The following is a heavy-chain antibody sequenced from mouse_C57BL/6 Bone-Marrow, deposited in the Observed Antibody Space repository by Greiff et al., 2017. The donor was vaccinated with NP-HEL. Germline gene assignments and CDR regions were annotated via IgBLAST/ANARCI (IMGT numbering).Heavy chain of an antibody. CDR3: AREGPYYAMDY. CDR2: IDPSDSYT. Sequence: QVQLQQPGAELVKPGASVKLSCKASGYTFTSYWMQWVKQRPGQGLEWIGEIDPSDSYTNYNQKFKGKATLTVDPSSSTAYMQLSSLTSEDSAVYYCAREGPYYAMDYWGQGTSVTVSS. D-gene: IGHD3-3*01. V-gene: IGHV1-50*01. J-gene: IGHJ4*01. CDR1: GYTFTSYW.